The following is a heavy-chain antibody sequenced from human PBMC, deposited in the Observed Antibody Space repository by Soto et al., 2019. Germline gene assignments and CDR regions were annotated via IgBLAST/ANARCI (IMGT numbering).Heavy chain of an antibody. Sequence: QITLKESGPTLVKPTQTLTLTCTYSGFSLRTTGVGVGWIRQPPGKALEWLGIIYWNDDKRYSPSLKSRFTLTSDISKSRVVLTMTNMDPVDTGTYYWAHTWGLPFDYWGQGTLVIVSS. D-gene: IGHD3-16*01. CDR2: IYWNDDK. CDR1: GFSLRTTGVG. V-gene: IGHV2-5*01. J-gene: IGHJ4*02. CDR3: AHTWGLPFDY.